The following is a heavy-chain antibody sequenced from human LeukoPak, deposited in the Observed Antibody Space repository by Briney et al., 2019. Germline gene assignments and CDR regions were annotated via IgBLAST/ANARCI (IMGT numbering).Heavy chain of an antibody. Sequence: GESLKISCKGSGYSFTSYWIGWVRQMPGKGLEWMGIIYPDDSDTIYSPSFQGQVTISADKSTSTAHLQWSSLKASDTAMYYCARHDYSGTYSIDYWGQGTLVTVSS. V-gene: IGHV5-51*01. D-gene: IGHD1-26*01. CDR2: IYPDDSDT. CDR1: GYSFTSYW. CDR3: ARHDYSGTYSIDY. J-gene: IGHJ4*02.